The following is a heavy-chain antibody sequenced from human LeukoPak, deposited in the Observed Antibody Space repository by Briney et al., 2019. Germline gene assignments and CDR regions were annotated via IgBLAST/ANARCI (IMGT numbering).Heavy chain of an antibody. D-gene: IGHD6-13*01. V-gene: IGHV3-23*01. CDR1: GFTFGSYA. CDR2: ISGGSEDT. Sequence: GGSLRLSCTASGFTFGSYAMSWVRQAPGKGLEWVSSISGGSEDTYYADSVKGRFTISRDNSKSTLNLQLNILRAEDTAVYYCARTIAQYSNSWLYFYYGLDDWGQGTTVTVSS. J-gene: IGHJ6*02. CDR3: ARTIAQYSNSWLYFYYGLDD.